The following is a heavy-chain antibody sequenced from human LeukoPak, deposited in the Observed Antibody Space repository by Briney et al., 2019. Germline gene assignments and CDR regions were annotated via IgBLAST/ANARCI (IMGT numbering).Heavy chain of an antibody. CDR2: ISSSSSYI. Sequence: GGSLRLSCAASGFTFSSYSMNWVRQAPGKGLEWVSSISSSSSYIYYADSVKGRFTISRDNAKNSLYLQMNSLRVEDTAEYYCARDGAHYYYYGMDVWGQGTTVTVSS. D-gene: IGHD3-16*01. CDR3: ARDGAHYYYYGMDV. J-gene: IGHJ6*02. CDR1: GFTFSSYS. V-gene: IGHV3-21*01.